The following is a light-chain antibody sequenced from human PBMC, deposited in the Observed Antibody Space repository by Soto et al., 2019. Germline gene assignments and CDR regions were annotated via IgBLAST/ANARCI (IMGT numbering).Light chain of an antibody. Sequence: EIVLTQSPGILSLSPVERASLSCGASQSISSSFLAWYQQKPGQAPRPLIYGASSRATGIPDRFSGTGSETDFTLTISRLEPEDFAVYYCQQYDNSPITFGQGTRLEIK. CDR3: QQYDNSPIT. CDR2: GAS. J-gene: IGKJ5*01. V-gene: IGKV3-20*01. CDR1: QSISSSF.